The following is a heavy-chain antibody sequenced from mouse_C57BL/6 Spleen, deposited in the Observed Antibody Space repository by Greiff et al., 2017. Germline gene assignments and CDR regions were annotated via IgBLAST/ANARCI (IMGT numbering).Heavy chain of an antibody. CDR3: ARAYRDAMDY. D-gene: IGHD2-14*01. Sequence: EVKLVESEGGLVQPGSSMKLSCTASGFTFSDYYMAWVRQVPEKGLEWVANINYDGSSTYYLDSLKSRFIISRDNAKNILYLQMSSLKSEDTATYYCARAYRDAMDYWGQGTSVTVSS. J-gene: IGHJ4*01. V-gene: IGHV5-16*01. CDR2: INYDGSST. CDR1: GFTFSDYY.